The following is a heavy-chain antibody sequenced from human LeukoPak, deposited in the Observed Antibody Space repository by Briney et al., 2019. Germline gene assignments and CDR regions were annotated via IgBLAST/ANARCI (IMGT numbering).Heavy chain of an antibody. CDR1: GGSISSYY. CDR3: ARDLPHCGVDCYSRWFDL. J-gene: IGHJ5*02. V-gene: IGHV4-4*07. Sequence: SETLSLTCTVSGGSISSYYWSWIRQPAGKGLEWIGRIYTSGSTNYNPSLKSRVTMSVDTSKNQFSLKLNSVTAADTAVYYCARDLPHCGVDCYSRWFDLWGQGTLVTVSS. D-gene: IGHD2-21*01. CDR2: IYTSGST.